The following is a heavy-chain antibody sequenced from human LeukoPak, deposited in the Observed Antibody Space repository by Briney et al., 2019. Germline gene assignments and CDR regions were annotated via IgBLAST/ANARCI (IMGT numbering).Heavy chain of an antibody. D-gene: IGHD6-6*01. Sequence: GGSLRLSCAASGFTFSSYWMHWVREAPGKGLVWVSLINSDGSSTSYADSVRGRFTISRDNAKNTLYLQMNSLRAEDTAVYYCARGGSSSSYYYYGMDVWGQGTTVTVSS. CDR1: GFTFSSYW. V-gene: IGHV3-74*01. J-gene: IGHJ6*02. CDR2: INSDGSST. CDR3: ARGGSSSSYYYYGMDV.